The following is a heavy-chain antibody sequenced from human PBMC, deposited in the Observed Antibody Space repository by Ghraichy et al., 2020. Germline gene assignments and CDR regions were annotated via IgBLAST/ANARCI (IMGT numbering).Heavy chain of an antibody. CDR1: GGSISSGSYY. V-gene: IGHV4-61*02. CDR2: IYTSGST. D-gene: IGHD3-10*01. CDR3: ARGGWGLWFGDPSLAPDY. Sequence: SETLSLTCTVSGGSISSGSYYWSWIRQPAGKGLEWIGRIYTSGSTNYNPSLKSRVTISVDTSKNQFSLKLSSVTAADTAVYYCARGGWGLWFGDPSLAPDYWGQGTLVTVSS. J-gene: IGHJ4*02.